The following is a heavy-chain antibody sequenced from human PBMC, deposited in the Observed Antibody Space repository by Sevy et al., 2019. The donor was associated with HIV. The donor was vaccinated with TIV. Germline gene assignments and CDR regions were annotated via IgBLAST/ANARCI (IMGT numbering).Heavy chain of an antibody. CDR3: VKDFLSSSWYLDWFDP. CDR2: ISSNGGST. CDR1: GFTFSSYA. V-gene: IGHV3-64D*06. Sequence: GGSPRLSCSASGFTFSSYAMHWVRQAPGKGLEYVSAISSNGGSTYYADSVKGRFTISRDNSKNTLYLQMSSLRAEDTAVYYCVKDFLSSSWYLDWFDPWGQGTLVTVSS. D-gene: IGHD6-13*01. J-gene: IGHJ5*02.